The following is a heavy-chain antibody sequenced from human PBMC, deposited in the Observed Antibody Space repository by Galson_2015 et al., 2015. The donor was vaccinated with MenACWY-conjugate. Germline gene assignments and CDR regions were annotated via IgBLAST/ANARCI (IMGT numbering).Heavy chain of an antibody. CDR1: GFTFSAYA. CDR3: ARVLSSGWTRQFDF. V-gene: IGHV3-30-3*01. CDR2: ISYDGTRK. D-gene: IGHD6-19*01. J-gene: IGHJ4*02. Sequence: SLRLSCAASGFTFSAYAMHWVRQAPGKGLEWVAVISYDGTRKFYADSVKGRFTISRDNSKNTVSLQMNGLTTEDTAVYFCARVLSSGWTRQFDFWGQGTLVAVSS.